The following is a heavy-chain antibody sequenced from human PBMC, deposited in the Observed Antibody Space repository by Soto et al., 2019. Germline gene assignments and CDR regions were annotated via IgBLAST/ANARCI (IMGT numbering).Heavy chain of an antibody. CDR2: ISSSSSTI. D-gene: IGHD3-10*01. J-gene: IGHJ4*02. CDR3: ARDQGGYYGSGSYY. CDR1: GFTFSSYS. V-gene: IGHV3-48*01. Sequence: HPGGSLRLSCAASGFTFSSYSMNWVRQAPGKGLEWVSYISSSSSTIYYADSVKGRFTISRDNAKNSLYLQMNSLRAEDTAVYYCARDQGGYYGSGSYYWGQGTLVTVSS.